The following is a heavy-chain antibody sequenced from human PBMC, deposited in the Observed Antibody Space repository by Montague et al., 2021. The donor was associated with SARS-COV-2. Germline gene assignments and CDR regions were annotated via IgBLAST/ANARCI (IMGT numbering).Heavy chain of an antibody. CDR2: TSYSGST. D-gene: IGHD3-3*01. CDR3: ARWGEYYDSPYYYYAMEV. V-gene: IGHV4-59*12. Sequence: SETRSLTCTVSGGSISPYYWSWIRQSPGKGLECIGYTSYSGSTDYNPSLKSRVTISIDTSKNQFSLKLSSVTAADTAVYYCARWGEYYDSPYYYYAMEVWGQGTTVTVSS. J-gene: IGHJ6*02. CDR1: GGSISPYY.